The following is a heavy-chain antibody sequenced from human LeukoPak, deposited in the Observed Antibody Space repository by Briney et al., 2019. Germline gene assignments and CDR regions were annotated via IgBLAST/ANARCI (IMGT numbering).Heavy chain of an antibody. CDR3: ARDVRVGYCSGGSCYEGNGMDV. Sequence: SQTLSLTCTVSGGSISSGGYYWSWIRQHPGKGLEWIGYIYYSGSTYYNPSLKSRVTISVDTSKNQFSLKLSSVTAADTAMYYCARDVRVGYCSGGSCYEGNGMDVWGKGTTVTVSS. V-gene: IGHV4-31*03. CDR2: IYYSGST. CDR1: GGSISSGGYY. D-gene: IGHD2-15*01. J-gene: IGHJ6*04.